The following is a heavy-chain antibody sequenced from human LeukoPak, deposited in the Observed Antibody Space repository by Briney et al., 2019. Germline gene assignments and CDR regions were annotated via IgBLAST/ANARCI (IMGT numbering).Heavy chain of an antibody. CDR3: TTNRFVVVVP. V-gene: IGHV3-23*01. CDR2: ISGSGSNT. Sequence: PGGSLRLSCAASGFTFNSYGMGWVRQAPGKGLEWVSAISGSGSNTYYADSVKGRFTISRDNSKNTLYLQMNSLKTEDTAVYYCTTNRFVVVVPWGQGTLVTVSS. D-gene: IGHD2-15*01. J-gene: IGHJ5*02. CDR1: GFTFNSYG.